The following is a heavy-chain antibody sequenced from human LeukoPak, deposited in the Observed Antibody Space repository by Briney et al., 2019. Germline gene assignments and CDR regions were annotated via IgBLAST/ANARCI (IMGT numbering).Heavy chain of an antibody. V-gene: IGHV3-74*01. Sequence: GGSLRLSCAASRITFGNSWMHWVRQGPGKGLVWISRINSDGGGAIYAHSVKGRFTVSRDNAKNTLYLQMNSLRAEDTAVYYCARDVPHNWFDTWGQGTLVTVSS. CDR1: RITFGNSW. J-gene: IGHJ5*02. CDR3: ARDVPHNWFDT. CDR2: INSDGGGA.